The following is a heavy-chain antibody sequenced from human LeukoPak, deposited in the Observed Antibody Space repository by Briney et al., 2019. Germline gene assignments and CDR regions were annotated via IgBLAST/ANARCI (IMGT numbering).Heavy chain of an antibody. CDR3: AEGGGGVAGTFRAFDY. J-gene: IGHJ4*02. CDR2: IYYSGST. Sequence: SETLSLTCTVSGGSISSSSYYWGWIRQPPGKGLEWIGYIYYSGSTNYNPSLKSRVTISVDTSKNQFSLKLSSVTAADTAVYYCAEGGGGVAGTFRAFDYWGQGTLVTVSS. CDR1: GGSISSSSYY. V-gene: IGHV4-61*05. D-gene: IGHD6-19*01.